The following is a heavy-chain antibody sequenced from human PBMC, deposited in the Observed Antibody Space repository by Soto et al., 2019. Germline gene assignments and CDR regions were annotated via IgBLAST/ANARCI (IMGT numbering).Heavy chain of an antibody. J-gene: IGHJ4*02. V-gene: IGHV3-15*07. CDR2: IKSKTDGGTT. Sequence: EVQLVESGGGLVKPGGSLRLSCAVSGFTFDKVWMNWVRQAPGKGLEWVGRIKSKTDGGTTDYAAPVKGRSTISRDDSKSMLYLQMNSLKTEDTGMYVCATGRDDPLDWGQGTLVTVSS. D-gene: IGHD3-3*01. CDR3: ATGRDDPLD. CDR1: GFTFDKVW.